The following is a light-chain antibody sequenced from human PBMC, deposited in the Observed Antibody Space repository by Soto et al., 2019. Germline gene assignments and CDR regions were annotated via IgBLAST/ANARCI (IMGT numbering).Light chain of an antibody. J-gene: IGLJ1*01. CDR3: SAHGGTNPYV. CDR2: DVN. Sequence: QSALTQPPSASGAPGQSVAISCTGNASDIGGSTFVSWYQQHTGKAPKLLLYDVNKRPSGVPDRFSGSKSGNTASLSVSGLQAEDETEYNCSAHGGTNPYVFGTGTKLTVL. CDR1: ASDIGGSTF. V-gene: IGLV2-8*01.